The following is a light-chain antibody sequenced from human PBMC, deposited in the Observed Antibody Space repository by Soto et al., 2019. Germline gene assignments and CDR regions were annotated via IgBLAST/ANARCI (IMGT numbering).Light chain of an antibody. CDR1: SSNIGAGYD. CDR2: ATN. J-gene: IGLJ3*02. Sequence: QSVLTQPPSVSGAPGQRVTISCTGSSSNIGAGYDVHWYQQFPGTVPKLIMYATNIRPSGVPDRFSGAKSGTSASLDITGLQAGDEADYFCQSFDNSLSGSRVFGGGTKLTVL. V-gene: IGLV1-40*01. CDR3: QSFDNSLSGSRV.